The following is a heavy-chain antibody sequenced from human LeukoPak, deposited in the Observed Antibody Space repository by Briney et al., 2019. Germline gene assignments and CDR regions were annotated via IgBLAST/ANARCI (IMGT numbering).Heavy chain of an antibody. V-gene: IGHV1-69*05. D-gene: IGHD1-26*01. CDR2: IIPIFGTA. Sequence: ASVKVSCKASGGTFSSYAISWVRQAPGQGLEWMGGIIPIFGTANYAQKFQGRVTITTDESTSTAYMELSSLRSEDTAVYYCARATLEWDLRSDYFDYWGQGTLVTVSS. CDR3: ARATLEWDLRSDYFDY. J-gene: IGHJ4*02. CDR1: GGTFSSYA.